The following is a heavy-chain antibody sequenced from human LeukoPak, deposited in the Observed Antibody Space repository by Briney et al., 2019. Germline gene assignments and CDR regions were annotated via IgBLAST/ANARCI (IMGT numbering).Heavy chain of an antibody. CDR2: IYPGDSAT. V-gene: IGHV5-51*01. D-gene: IGHD3-10*01. J-gene: IGHJ4*02. Sequence: GESLKISCKGSGYSFTSYWIGWVRQMPGKGLEWTGIIYPGDSATTYSPSFQGQITISADKSISTAYLQWSSLKASDTAIYYCALHPAQGSGSLDYWGQGTLVTVSS. CDR1: GYSFTSYW. CDR3: ALHPAQGSGSLDY.